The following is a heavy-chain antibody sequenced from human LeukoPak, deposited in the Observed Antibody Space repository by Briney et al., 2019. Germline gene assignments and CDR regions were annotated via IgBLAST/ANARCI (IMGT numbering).Heavy chain of an antibody. D-gene: IGHD5-18*01. CDR2: ISSNGGST. V-gene: IGHV3-64*01. CDR1: GFTFSSYA. J-gene: IGHJ4*02. CDR3: AQGHSHTAMYF. Sequence: PGGSLRLSCAASGFTFSSYAMHWVRQAPGKGLEYVSAISSNGGSTYYANSVKGRFTISRDNSKNTLYLQMGSLRAEDMAVYYCAQGHSHTAMYFWGQGTLVTVSS.